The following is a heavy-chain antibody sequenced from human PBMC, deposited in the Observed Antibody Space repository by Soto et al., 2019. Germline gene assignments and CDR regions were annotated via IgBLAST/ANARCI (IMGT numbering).Heavy chain of an antibody. CDR3: TTDFKGDTAVDY. CDR1: GFTFSNAW. CDR2: IKSKTDGETT. D-gene: IGHD5-18*01. Sequence: GGSLRLSCAASGFTFSNAWMSWVRQASGKGLEWVGRIKSKTDGETTDYAAPVKGRFTISRDDSKNTLYLHMSSLQTEDTALYYCTTDFKGDTAVDYWGQGTLVTVSS. J-gene: IGHJ4*02. V-gene: IGHV3-15*01.